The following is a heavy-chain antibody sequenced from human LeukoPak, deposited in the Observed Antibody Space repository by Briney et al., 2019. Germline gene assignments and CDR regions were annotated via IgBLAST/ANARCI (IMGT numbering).Heavy chain of an antibody. Sequence: PGRSLRLSCAASGFTFSSYGMHWVRQAPGKGLEWVAVIWYDGSNKYYADSVKGRFTISRDNSKNTLYLQMNSLRAEDTAVYYCAKGSSSSRPYYFDYWGQGTLVTVSS. V-gene: IGHV3-33*06. J-gene: IGHJ4*02. CDR1: GFTFSSYG. CDR3: AKGSSSSRPYYFDY. D-gene: IGHD6-6*01. CDR2: IWYDGSNK.